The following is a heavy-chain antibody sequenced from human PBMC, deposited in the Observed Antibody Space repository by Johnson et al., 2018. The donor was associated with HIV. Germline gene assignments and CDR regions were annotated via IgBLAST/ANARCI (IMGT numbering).Heavy chain of an antibody. CDR3: ARSKDGRVGSCPDGFDI. D-gene: IGHD2-15*01. Sequence: QVQLVESGGGLVKPGGSLRLSCVASGFTFSDYYMSWIRQAPGKGLEWISYISSSDSTIYSADSVQGRFTISRDNAKKSLYLQMNSLRDEDKAMYYCARSKDGRVGSCPDGFDIWGQGTMVIVSS. CDR2: ISSSDSTI. CDR1: GFTFSDYY. J-gene: IGHJ3*02. V-gene: IGHV3-11*04.